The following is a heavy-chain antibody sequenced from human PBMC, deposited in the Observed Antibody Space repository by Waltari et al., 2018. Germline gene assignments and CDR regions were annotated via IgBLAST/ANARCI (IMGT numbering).Heavy chain of an antibody. CDR1: GITISSHW. CDR3: APTTIFGVVPRDY. V-gene: IGHV3-7*01. CDR2: IKQDGSEK. J-gene: IGHJ4*02. D-gene: IGHD3-3*01. Sequence: EVQLVESGGGLVKPGGSLRLSCAASGITISSHWVSWVRTAPGKGVEWVANIKQDGSEKYYVDSVKGRFTISRDNAKNSLYLQMNSLRAEDTAVYYCAPTTIFGVVPRDYWGQGTLVTVSS.